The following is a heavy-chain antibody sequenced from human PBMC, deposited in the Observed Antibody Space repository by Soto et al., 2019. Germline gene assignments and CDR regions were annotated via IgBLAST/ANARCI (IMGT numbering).Heavy chain of an antibody. CDR2: ISAHNGNT. Sequence: QVHLVQSGAEVKKPGASVKVSCKASGYTFTSYGITWVRQAPGQGLEWMGWISAHNGNTDYAQKLQGSVIVTRDTSPTTAYMELRSLRSADTAVYYCARGRYGDYWGQGALVTVSS. D-gene: IGHD1-1*01. J-gene: IGHJ4*02. V-gene: IGHV1-18*01. CDR3: ARGRYGDY. CDR1: GYTFTSYG.